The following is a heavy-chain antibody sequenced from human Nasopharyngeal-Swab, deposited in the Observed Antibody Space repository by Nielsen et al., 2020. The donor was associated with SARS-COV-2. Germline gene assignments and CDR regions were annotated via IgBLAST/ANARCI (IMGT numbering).Heavy chain of an antibody. D-gene: IGHD6-19*01. V-gene: IGHV3-23*03. CDR3: AKVGYSSGWTGGYFDY. CDR1: GFTFSSYA. CDR2: IYSGGSST. Sequence: GRSLRLSCAASGFTFSSYAMSWVRQAPGKGLEWVSVIYSGGSSTYYADSVKGRFTISRDNSKNTLYLQMNSLRAEDTAVYYCAKVGYSSGWTGGYFDYWGQGTLVTVSS. J-gene: IGHJ4*02.